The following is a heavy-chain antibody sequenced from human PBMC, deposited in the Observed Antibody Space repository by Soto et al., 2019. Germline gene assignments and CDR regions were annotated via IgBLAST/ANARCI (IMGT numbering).Heavy chain of an antibody. CDR3: ARDFVVRGVIRGYYYYYGLDV. CDR2: ISAYNGNT. J-gene: IGHJ6*02. V-gene: IGHV1-18*04. Sequence: QVQLVQSGAEVKKPGASVKVSCKASGYTFTSYGISWVRQAPGQGLEWMGWISAYNGNTNYAQKLQGRVTMTTDTSKGTAYMELRSLRSDDTAVLYCARDFVVRGVIRGYYYYYGLDVWGQGTTVTVSS. CDR1: GYTFTSYG. D-gene: IGHD3-10*01.